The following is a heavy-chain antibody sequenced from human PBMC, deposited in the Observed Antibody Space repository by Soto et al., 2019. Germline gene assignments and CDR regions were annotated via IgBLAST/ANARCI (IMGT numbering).Heavy chain of an antibody. D-gene: IGHD6-13*01. J-gene: IGHJ4*02. CDR2: IKPKSARGTT. CDR1: GFTFNTAT. Sequence: EVELMESGGGFVKPGGSLKLSCAASGFTFNTATMHWVRQAPGKGLEWVGRIKPKSARGTTDYAAPVKGRFSISRDDSQDTVYLQMESLKIEDTGMYYCMAVAENGPWDHWGQGTLVTVSS. V-gene: IGHV3-15*07. CDR3: MAVAENGPWDH.